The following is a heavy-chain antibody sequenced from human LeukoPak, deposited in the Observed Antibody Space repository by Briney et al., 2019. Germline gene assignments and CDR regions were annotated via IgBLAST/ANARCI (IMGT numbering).Heavy chain of an antibody. D-gene: IGHD6-13*01. J-gene: IGHJ4*02. V-gene: IGHV3-74*01. Sequence: GGSLRLSCAASGFTFSSYWMQWVRHAPGKGLVWVSRINSDGSSTNYADSVKGRFTISRDNSKNTLYLQMNSLRVEDTAVYYCARDKAAWYSSSWYYFDSWGQGTLVTVSS. CDR2: INSDGSST. CDR3: ARDKAAWYSSSWYYFDS. CDR1: GFTFSSYW.